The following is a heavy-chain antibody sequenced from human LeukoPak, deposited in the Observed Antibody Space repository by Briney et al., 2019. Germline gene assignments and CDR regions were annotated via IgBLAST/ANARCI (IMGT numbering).Heavy chain of an antibody. V-gene: IGHV4-61*02. D-gene: IGHD1-26*01. CDR3: ARSVSYDISDRGY. Sequence: SQTLSLTCTVSRGSISSGGYYWSWIRQPAGTGLEWIGRIYIDGSTNYNSSLKSRVTISIDASKNQFSLKLSSVTAADTAIYYCARSVSYDISDRGYWGQGIMVTVSS. CDR1: RGSISSGGYY. J-gene: IGHJ4*02. CDR2: IYIDGST.